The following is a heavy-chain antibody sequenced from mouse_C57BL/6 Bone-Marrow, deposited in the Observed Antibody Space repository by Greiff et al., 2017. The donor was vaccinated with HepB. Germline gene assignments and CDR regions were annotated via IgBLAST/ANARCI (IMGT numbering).Heavy chain of an antibody. CDR3: ARHYDYDPYYFDY. J-gene: IGHJ2*01. Sequence: VQLQQPGAELVRPGSSVKLSCKASGYTFTSYWMHWVKQRPIQGLEWIGNIDPSDSETHYNQKFKDKATLTVDESSSTAYMQLSSLTSEDSAVYYCARHYDYDPYYFDYWGQGTTLTVSS. CDR2: IDPSDSET. V-gene: IGHV1-52*01. CDR1: GYTFTSYW. D-gene: IGHD2-4*01.